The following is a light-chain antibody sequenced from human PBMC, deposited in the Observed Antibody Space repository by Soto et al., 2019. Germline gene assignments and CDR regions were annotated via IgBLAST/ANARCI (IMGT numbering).Light chain of an antibody. J-gene: IGKJ1*01. CDR2: GAS. CDR3: LQYNNWVPT. Sequence: ILMTQSPATLSVSPGERATLSCRASQSVRSNLAWYQQKPGQAPRLLIYGASTRATGIPARFSGSGSGTEFTLTISSLQSEDFAVYYCLQYNNWVPTFGQGTKVDIK. V-gene: IGKV3-15*01. CDR1: QSVRSN.